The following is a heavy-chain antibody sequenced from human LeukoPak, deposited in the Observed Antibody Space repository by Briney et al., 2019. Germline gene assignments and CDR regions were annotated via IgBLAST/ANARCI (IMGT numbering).Heavy chain of an antibody. J-gene: IGHJ4*02. D-gene: IGHD3-22*01. CDR3: ARVFTMIVVVSPFDY. CDR1: GFTFSSYA. Sequence: PGGSLRLSCAASGFTFSSYAMHWVRQAPGKGLEWVAVISYDGSNKYYADSVKGRFTISRDNSKNTLYLQMNSLRAGDTAVYYCARVFTMIVVVSPFDYWGQGTLVTVSS. V-gene: IGHV3-30*04. CDR2: ISYDGSNK.